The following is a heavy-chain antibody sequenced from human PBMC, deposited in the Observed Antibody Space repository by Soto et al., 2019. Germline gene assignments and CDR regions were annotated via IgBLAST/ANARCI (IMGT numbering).Heavy chain of an antibody. CDR1: GGSISSGGYY. V-gene: IGHV4-31*03. D-gene: IGHD7-27*01. J-gene: IGHJ6*02. CDR3: ARAPLTGYYGMDV. Sequence: SETLSLTCTVSGGSISSGGYYWSWIRQHPGKGLEWIGYIYYSGSTYYNPSLKSRVTISVDTSKNQFSLKLSSVTAADTAVYYCARAPLTGYYGMDVWGQGTTVTVSS. CDR2: IYYSGST.